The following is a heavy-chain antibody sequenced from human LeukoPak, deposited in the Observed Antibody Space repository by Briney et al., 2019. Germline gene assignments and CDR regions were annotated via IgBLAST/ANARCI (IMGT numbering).Heavy chain of an antibody. V-gene: IGHV3-23*01. D-gene: IGHD6-6*01. Sequence: PGGSLRLSCAASGFTFSTYTMTWVRQAPGKGLEWVSTISDSGGSTYYADSVKGRFTISRDNSKNTLYLQMNSLGAEDTAVYYCATRPGIAAPPWGQGTLVTVSS. CDR2: ISDSGGST. CDR3: ATRPGIAAPP. J-gene: IGHJ5*02. CDR1: GFTFSTYT.